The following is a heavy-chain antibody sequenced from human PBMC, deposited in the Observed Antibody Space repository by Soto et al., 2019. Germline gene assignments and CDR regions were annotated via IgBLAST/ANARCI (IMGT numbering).Heavy chain of an antibody. J-gene: IGHJ6*02. CDR3: ASFQRSNYYYYGMDV. V-gene: IGHV4-61*01. Sequence: QVQLQESGPGLVKPSETLSLTCTVSGGSVSSGSYYWSWIRQPPGKGLEWIGYIYYSGSTNYNPSLKSRVTISVDTSKNQFSLKLSSVTAADTALYYCASFQRSNYYYYGMDVWGQGTTVTVSS. CDR2: IYYSGST. CDR1: GGSVSSGSYY.